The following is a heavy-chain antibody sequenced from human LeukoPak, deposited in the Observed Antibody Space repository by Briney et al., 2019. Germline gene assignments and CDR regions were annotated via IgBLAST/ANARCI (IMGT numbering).Heavy chain of an antibody. V-gene: IGHV3-48*03. J-gene: IGHJ5*02. CDR1: GFTFSSYE. Sequence: GGSLRLSRAASGFTFSSYEMNWVRQAPGKGLEWVSYISSLGSTIYYADSVKGRFTISRDNAKNSLYLQMNSLRADDTAVYYCARVRSMAAVTAWFDPWGQGTLVTVSS. CDR2: ISSLGSTI. D-gene: IGHD6-13*01. CDR3: ARVRSMAAVTAWFDP.